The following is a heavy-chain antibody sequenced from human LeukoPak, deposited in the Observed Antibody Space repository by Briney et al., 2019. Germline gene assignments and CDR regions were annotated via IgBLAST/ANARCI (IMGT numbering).Heavy chain of an antibody. J-gene: IGHJ5*02. Sequence: PSETLSLTCAVYVGPFSGYYWSWIRQPPGKGLEWIGEINHSGSTNYNPSLKSRVTISAYPSKDQFSLKLGTVTAADTAVYYCARVRRKWYYDILTGCPWFDPWGQGTLVTVSS. CDR3: ARVRRKWYYDILTGCPWFDP. CDR2: INHSGST. V-gene: IGHV4-34*01. CDR1: VGPFSGYY. D-gene: IGHD3-9*01.